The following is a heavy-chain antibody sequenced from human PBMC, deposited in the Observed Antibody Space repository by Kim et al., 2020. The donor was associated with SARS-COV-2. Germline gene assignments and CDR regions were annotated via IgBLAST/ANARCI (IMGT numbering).Heavy chain of an antibody. CDR2: ISPYNGNT. D-gene: IGHD6-19*01. V-gene: IGHV1-18*01. Sequence: ASVKVSCKTSGYTFTSSAICWVRQAPGQGLEWMGCISPYNGNTYYAQKVQGRVTMTTDTSTSTAYMELRSLRSDDSAMYYCARDHNSGSSAWYVDYWGQG. CDR3: ARDHNSGSSAWYVDY. CDR1: GYTFTSSA. J-gene: IGHJ4*01.